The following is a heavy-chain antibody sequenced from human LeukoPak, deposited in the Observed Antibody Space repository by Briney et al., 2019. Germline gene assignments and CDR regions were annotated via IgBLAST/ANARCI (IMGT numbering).Heavy chain of an antibody. Sequence: PGGSLRLSCAASGLTFSSYAMHWIRQAPGKGLEWVAVISYDGSDKHYADSVKGRVTISRDNSKSTLYLQMNSLRPEDTAVYYCARGLGGLTYTDIWGQGTTVTVSS. CDR3: ARGLGGLTYTDI. CDR2: ISYDGSDK. J-gene: IGHJ3*02. CDR1: GLTFSSYA. V-gene: IGHV3-30-3*01. D-gene: IGHD3-16*01.